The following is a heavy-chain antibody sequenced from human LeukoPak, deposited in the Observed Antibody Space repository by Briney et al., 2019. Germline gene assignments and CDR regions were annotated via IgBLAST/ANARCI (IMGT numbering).Heavy chain of an antibody. Sequence: PGRSLRLSCAASGFTFSSYAMHWVRQAPGKGLEWVAVISHDGSNKYYADSVKGRFTISRDNSKNTLYLQMNSLRAEDTAVYYCARDSYTSDIVVVPTYFDYWGQGTLVTVSS. V-gene: IGHV3-30-3*01. CDR3: ARDSYTSDIVVVPTYFDY. CDR1: GFTFSSYA. CDR2: ISHDGSNK. J-gene: IGHJ4*02. D-gene: IGHD2-2*01.